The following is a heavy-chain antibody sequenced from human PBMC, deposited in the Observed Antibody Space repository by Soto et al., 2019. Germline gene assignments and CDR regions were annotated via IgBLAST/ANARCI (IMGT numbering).Heavy chain of an antibody. D-gene: IGHD3-9*01. Sequence: PSETLSLTCAVYGGSFSGYYWSWIRQPPGKGLEWIGEINHSGSTNYNPSLKSRVTISVDTSKNQFSLKLSSVTAADTAVYYCARGFLYYDILTGAPYYYFGMDVWGQGTTVT. CDR3: ARGFLYYDILTGAPYYYFGMDV. CDR1: GGSFSGYY. V-gene: IGHV4-34*01. CDR2: INHSGST. J-gene: IGHJ6*02.